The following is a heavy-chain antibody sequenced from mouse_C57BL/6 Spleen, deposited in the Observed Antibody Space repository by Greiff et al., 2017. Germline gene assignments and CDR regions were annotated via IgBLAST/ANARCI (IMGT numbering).Heavy chain of an antibody. CDR1: GYTFTSYW. CDR2: INPSNGGT. V-gene: IGHV1-53*01. J-gene: IGHJ2*01. CDR3: ASSLLYYDYDKGKNY. D-gene: IGHD2-4*01. Sequence: QVQLKESGTELVKPGASVKLSCKASGYTFTSYWMHWVKQRPGQGLEWIGNINPSNGGTNYNEKFKSKATLTVDKSSSTAYMQLSILTSEDSAVYYCASSLLYYDYDKGKNYWGQGTTLTVSS.